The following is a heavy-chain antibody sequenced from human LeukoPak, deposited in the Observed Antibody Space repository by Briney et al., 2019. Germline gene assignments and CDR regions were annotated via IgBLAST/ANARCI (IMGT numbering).Heavy chain of an antibody. D-gene: IGHD6-19*01. Sequence: PSQTLSLTCTVSGGSISSSSYYWGWIRQPPGKGLEWIGSIYYSGTTYYNPSYKSRVSMSGDTSKNQFSLNLNSVTAADTAVYYCARHPHSSGWLYCFDFWGQGALVTVSS. CDR1: GGSISSSSYY. J-gene: IGHJ4*02. CDR3: ARHPHSSGWLYCFDF. CDR2: IYYSGTT. V-gene: IGHV4-39*01.